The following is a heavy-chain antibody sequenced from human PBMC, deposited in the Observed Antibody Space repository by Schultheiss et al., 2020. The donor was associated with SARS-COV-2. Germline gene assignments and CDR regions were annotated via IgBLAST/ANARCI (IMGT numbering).Heavy chain of an antibody. J-gene: IGHJ4*02. Sequence: GGSLRLSCTVSGGSISRSGYYWGWIRQSPGKGLEWVAVISYDGSNKYYADSVKGRFTISRDNAKNSLYLQMNSLRPEDKALYYCAKDMGSNGYCSGTNCYYYFDHWGQGTLVTVSS. CDR3: AKDMGSNGYCSGTNCYYYFDH. D-gene: IGHD2-2*01. V-gene: IGHV3-30*18. CDR2: ISYDGSNK. CDR1: GGSISRSG.